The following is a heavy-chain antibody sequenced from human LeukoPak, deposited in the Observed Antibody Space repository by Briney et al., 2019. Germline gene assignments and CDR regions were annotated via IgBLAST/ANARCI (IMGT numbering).Heavy chain of an antibody. CDR3: TWDSSGYLHDY. Sequence: GGSLRLSCAASGFTFSSYAMSWVRQAPGKGLEWVGRIKSKTDGGTTDYAAPVKGRFTISRDDSKNTLYLQMNSLKTEDTAVYYCTWDSSGYLHDYWGQGTLVTVSS. CDR1: GFTFSSYA. J-gene: IGHJ4*02. CDR2: IKSKTDGGTT. D-gene: IGHD3-22*01. V-gene: IGHV3-15*01.